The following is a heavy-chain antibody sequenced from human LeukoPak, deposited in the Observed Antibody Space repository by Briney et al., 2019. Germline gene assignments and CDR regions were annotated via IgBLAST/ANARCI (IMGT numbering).Heavy chain of an antibody. Sequence: PGGSLRLSCAASGFTFRSYAMSWVRQAPGKGLEWVSAISGSGAGTYYADSVKGRFTISRDHSKNTLYLQMNSLRAEDTAVYYCARDSIQSSSPTGSDAFDIWGQGTMVTVSS. CDR2: ISGSGAGT. V-gene: IGHV3-23*01. D-gene: IGHD6-6*01. CDR1: GFTFRSYA. J-gene: IGHJ3*02. CDR3: ARDSIQSSSPTGSDAFDI.